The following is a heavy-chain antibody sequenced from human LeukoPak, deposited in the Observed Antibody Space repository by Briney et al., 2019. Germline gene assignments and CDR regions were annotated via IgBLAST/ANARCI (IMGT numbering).Heavy chain of an antibody. Sequence: PGGSLRLSCAASGFTFSTYAMSWVRQTPTKGLEWVSAISDDGATTYYADSVKGRFTISRDNSKNTLYLQMNSLRAEDTAVYYCAKGVSGWPYYFDYWGRGTLVTVSS. D-gene: IGHD6-19*01. CDR3: AKGVSGWPYYFDY. CDR1: GFTFSTYA. CDR2: ISDDGATT. V-gene: IGHV3-23*01. J-gene: IGHJ4*02.